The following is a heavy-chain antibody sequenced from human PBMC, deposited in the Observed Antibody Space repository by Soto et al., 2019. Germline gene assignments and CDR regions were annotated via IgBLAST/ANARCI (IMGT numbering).Heavy chain of an antibody. V-gene: IGHV1-18*01. Sequence: QVQLVQSGGEVKKPGASVTVSCKASGYTFINYHITWVRQAPGQGLEWMAGIYTYNGMTDYAQRFQGRVTMTRDISTSTAYMELRNLGSDDTAVYFFAKSPRGEMATDWGQGTLVTVSS. CDR2: IYTYNGMT. J-gene: IGHJ4*02. CDR1: GYTFINYH. CDR3: AKSPRGEMATD. D-gene: IGHD5-12*01.